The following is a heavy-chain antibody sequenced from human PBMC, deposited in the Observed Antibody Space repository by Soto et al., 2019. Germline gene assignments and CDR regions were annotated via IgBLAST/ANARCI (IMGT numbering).Heavy chain of an antibody. D-gene: IGHD5-12*01. J-gene: IGHJ4*02. Sequence: QVQLVESGGGVVQPGRSLRLSCAASGFTFSSYGMHWVRQAPGKGLEWVAVIWYDGSNKYYADSVKGRFTISRDNSKNTLYLKRNSLRAEDTAVYYCARDRDGYKDLGDFDYWGQGSLVTVSS. CDR3: ARDRDGYKDLGDFDY. CDR1: GFTFSSYG. CDR2: IWYDGSNK. V-gene: IGHV3-33*01.